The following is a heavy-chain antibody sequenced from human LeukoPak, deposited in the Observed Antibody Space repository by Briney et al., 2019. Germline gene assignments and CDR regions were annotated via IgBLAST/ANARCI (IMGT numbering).Heavy chain of an antibody. D-gene: IGHD3-10*01. V-gene: IGHV4-38-2*02. Sequence: PSETLSLTCTVSGYSISSGYYWGWIRQPPGKGLEWIGEINHSGSTNYNPSLKSRVTISVDTSKNQFSLKLSSVTAADTAVYYCARRQPVVYYYGSGSYYNPPGWNDYWGQGTLVTVSS. CDR3: ARRQPVVYYYGSGSYYNPPGWNDY. CDR1: GYSISSGYY. CDR2: INHSGST. J-gene: IGHJ4*02.